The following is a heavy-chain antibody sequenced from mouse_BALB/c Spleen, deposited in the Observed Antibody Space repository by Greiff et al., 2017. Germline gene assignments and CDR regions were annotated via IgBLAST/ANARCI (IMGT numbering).Heavy chain of an antibody. V-gene: IGHV3-6*02. Sequence: EVKLMESGPGLVKPSQSLSLTCSVTGYSITSGYYWNWIRQFPGNKLEWMGYISYDGSNNYNPSLKNRISITRDTSKNQFFLKLNSVTTEDTATYYCARDHYYYFDYWGQGTTLTVSS. J-gene: IGHJ2*01. CDR3: ARDHYYYFDY. D-gene: IGHD1-2*01. CDR1: GYSITSGYY. CDR2: ISYDGSN.